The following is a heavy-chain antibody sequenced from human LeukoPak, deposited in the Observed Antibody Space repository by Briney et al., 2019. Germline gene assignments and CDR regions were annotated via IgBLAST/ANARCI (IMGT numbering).Heavy chain of an antibody. Sequence: ASVKVSCKASGYTFTSYYMHWVRQAPGQGLEWMGIINTSGGSTSYAQKFQGRVTMTRDMSTSTVYMELSSLRSEDAAVYYCMIVVVSVDYWGQGTLVTVSS. J-gene: IGHJ4*02. CDR1: GYTFTSYY. V-gene: IGHV1-46*01. D-gene: IGHD3-22*01. CDR3: MIVVVSVDY. CDR2: INTSGGST.